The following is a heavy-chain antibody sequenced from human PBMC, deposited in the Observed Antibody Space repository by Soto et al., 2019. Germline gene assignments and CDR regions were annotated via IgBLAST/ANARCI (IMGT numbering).Heavy chain of an antibody. J-gene: IGHJ4*02. CDR1: GLTFPSYA. CDR2: ISEDGGNK. CDR3: ARRLTSTVSALGY. Sequence: QVHLVESGGGVVQAGRSLRLSCTASGLTFPSYAIHWVRQAPGKGLEWVSLISEDGGNKYFAESVRGRFLISRDNSKNTGDLQMNSLRPEDTAGYFCARRLTSTVSALGYWGQGTLVTVSS. D-gene: IGHD6-19*01. V-gene: IGHV3-30-3*01.